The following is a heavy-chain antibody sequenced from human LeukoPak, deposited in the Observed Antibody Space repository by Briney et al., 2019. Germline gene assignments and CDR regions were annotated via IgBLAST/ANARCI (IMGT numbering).Heavy chain of an antibody. V-gene: IGHV1-18*01. CDR1: GYTFTSYG. CDR3: ATYYDILTGYYSAEYFQH. J-gene: IGHJ1*01. CDR2: ISACNGNT. D-gene: IGHD3-9*01. Sequence: ASVKVSCKASGYTFTSYGISWVRQAPGQGLEWMGWISACNGNTNYAQKLQGRVTMTTDTSTSTAYMELRSLRSDDTAVYYCATYYDILTGYYSAEYFQHWGQGTLVTVSS.